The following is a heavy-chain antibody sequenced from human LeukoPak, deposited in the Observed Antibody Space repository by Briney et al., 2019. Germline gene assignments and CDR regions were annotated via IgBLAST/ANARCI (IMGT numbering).Heavy chain of an antibody. CDR1: GRSFSGYY. J-gene: IGHJ3*02. D-gene: IGHD4-17*01. Sequence: SETLSLTWAVYGRSFSGYYGSSVRQPPGKGLERLGLIHYIGSTTSNPSLKTRAPIPVKTSNNQFSRKRTAVTPADTAFYYWARGTRDYGDPFHAFDIWGQGTMVTVSS. CDR3: ARGTRDYGDPFHAFDI. CDR2: IHYIGST. V-gene: IGHV4-34*11.